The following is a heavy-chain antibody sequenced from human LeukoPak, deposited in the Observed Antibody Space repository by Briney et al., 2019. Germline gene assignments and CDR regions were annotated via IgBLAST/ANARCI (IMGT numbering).Heavy chain of an antibody. D-gene: IGHD6-13*01. V-gene: IGHV3-33*01. CDR3: ARDVQQQLVYDY. Sequence: PGGSLRLSCAASGSTFSSYGMHWVRQAPGKGLEWVAVIWYDGSNKYYADSVKGRFTISRDNSKNTLYLQMNSPRAEDTAVYYCARDVQQQLVYDYWGQGTLVTVSS. CDR1: GSTFSSYG. CDR2: IWYDGSNK. J-gene: IGHJ4*02.